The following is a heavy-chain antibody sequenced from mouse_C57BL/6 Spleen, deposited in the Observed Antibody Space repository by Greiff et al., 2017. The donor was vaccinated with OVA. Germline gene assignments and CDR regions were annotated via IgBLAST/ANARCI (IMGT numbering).Heavy chain of an antibody. Sequence: QVQLKESGPGLVKPSQSLFLTCSITGFPITSGYYWIWIRQSPGKPLEWMGYITHSGETFYNPSLQSPISITRETSKNQFFLQLNSVTTEDTAMYYCAGDTLGDYAMDYWGQGTSVTVSS. J-gene: IGHJ4*01. CDR3: AGDTLGDYAMDY. V-gene: IGHV12-3*01. CDR2: ITHSGET. CDR1: GFPITSGYY.